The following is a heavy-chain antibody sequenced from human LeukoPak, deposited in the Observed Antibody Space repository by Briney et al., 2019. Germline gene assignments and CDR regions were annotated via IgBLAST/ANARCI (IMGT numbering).Heavy chain of an antibody. Sequence: GGSLRLSCAASGFTFSGYAMSWVRQAPGKGLEWVSAISASGGSTYYADSVKGRFTISRDNSKNTLYLQMNSLRAEDTAVYYCAKDHSSGWQDKYFQHWGQGTLVTVPS. V-gene: IGHV3-23*01. D-gene: IGHD6-19*01. CDR1: GFTFSGYA. CDR2: ISASGGST. J-gene: IGHJ1*01. CDR3: AKDHSSGWQDKYFQH.